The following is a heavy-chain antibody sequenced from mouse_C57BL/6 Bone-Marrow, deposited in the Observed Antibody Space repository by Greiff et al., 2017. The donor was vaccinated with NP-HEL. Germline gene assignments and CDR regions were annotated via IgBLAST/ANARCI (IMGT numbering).Heavy chain of an antibody. V-gene: IGHV5-6*01. CDR1: GFTFSSYG. Sequence: EVQVVESGGDLVKPGGSLKLSCAASGFTFSSYGMSWVRQTPDKRLEWVATISSGGSYTYYPDSVKGRFTISRDNAKNTLYLQMSSLKSEDTAMYYCARHFYSNYFDYWGQGTTLTVSS. D-gene: IGHD2-5*01. CDR3: ARHFYSNYFDY. CDR2: ISSGGSYT. J-gene: IGHJ2*01.